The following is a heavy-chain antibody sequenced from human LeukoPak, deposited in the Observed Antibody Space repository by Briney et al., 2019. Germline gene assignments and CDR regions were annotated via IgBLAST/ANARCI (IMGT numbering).Heavy chain of an antibody. Sequence: GASVKVSCKTSGYTFPSYDINWVRQATGQGLEWMGWMNPNSGNTGYAQKFRGRVTITRNTSITTAYMDLTSLRSEDTAVYFCARGPKWSGSYYYFDFWGQGTLVTVSS. D-gene: IGHD1-26*01. CDR1: GYTFPSYD. CDR3: ARGPKWSGSYYYFDF. J-gene: IGHJ4*02. CDR2: MNPNSGNT. V-gene: IGHV1-8*01.